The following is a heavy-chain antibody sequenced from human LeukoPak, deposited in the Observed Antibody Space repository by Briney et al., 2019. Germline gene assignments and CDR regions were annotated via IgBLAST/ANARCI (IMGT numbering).Heavy chain of an antibody. CDR3: LTILEATIDAFDI. J-gene: IGHJ3*02. Sequence: GGSLRLSCAASGFTFDNYVMTWIRQAPGKGLEWVSVIGRSGAGTSYADSVKGRFTISRDNSKNTLHLQMNSLRAEDTAVYYCLTILEATIDAFDIWGQGTMVTVSS. V-gene: IGHV3-23*01. CDR1: GFTFDNYV. CDR2: IGRSGAGT. D-gene: IGHD1-26*01.